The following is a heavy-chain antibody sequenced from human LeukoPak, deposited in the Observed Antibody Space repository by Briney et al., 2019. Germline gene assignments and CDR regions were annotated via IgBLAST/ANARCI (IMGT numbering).Heavy chain of an antibody. CDR2: IIPIFGTA. D-gene: IGHD2-21*02. V-gene: IGHV1-69*13. CDR1: GGTFSSYA. CDR3: ARGILAYCGGDCYSPPSDY. J-gene: IGHJ4*02. Sequence: SVKVSCKASGGTFSSYAISWVRQAPGQGLEWMGGIIPIFGTANYAQKFQGRVTITADESTSTAYMELSSLRSEDTAVYYCARGILAYCGGDCYSPPSDYWGRGTLVTVSS.